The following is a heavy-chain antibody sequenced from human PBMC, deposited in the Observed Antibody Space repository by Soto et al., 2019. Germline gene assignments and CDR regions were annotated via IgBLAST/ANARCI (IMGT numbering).Heavy chain of an antibody. CDR2: INAANGDT. CDR3: VRRHVSATGIDWFDP. CDR1: AYTFTSYG. D-gene: IGHD6-13*01. V-gene: IGHV1-3*01. J-gene: IGHJ5*02. Sequence: ASVKVSCKASAYTFTSYGIHWVRQAPGQRLEWMGWINAANGDTKYSPKFQGRVTITRDTSASTAYMELSSLRSEDTAVYYCVRRHVSATGIDWFDPWGQGTLVTVSX.